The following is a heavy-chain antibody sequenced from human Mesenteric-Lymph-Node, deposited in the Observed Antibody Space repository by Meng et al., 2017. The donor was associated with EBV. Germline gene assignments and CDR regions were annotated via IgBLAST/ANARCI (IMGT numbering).Heavy chain of an antibody. CDR3: ARVNCSNIVCPFDS. CDR1: GGSISSSSYY. Sequence: QLTLPESRPGLVKPSETLSLICTVSGGSISSSSYYWGWIRQPPGKGLEWIGSIYYSGSTYYNPSLKSRVTISLDTSKNQFSLNLSSLTAADTAMYYCARVNCSNIVCPFDSWGQGTLVTVSS. V-gene: IGHV4-39*07. J-gene: IGHJ4*02. CDR2: IYYSGST. D-gene: IGHD2-2*01.